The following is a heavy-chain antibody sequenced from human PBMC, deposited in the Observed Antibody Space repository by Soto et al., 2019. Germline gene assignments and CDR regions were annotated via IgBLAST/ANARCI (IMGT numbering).Heavy chain of an antibody. CDR1: GFTFGSYA. CDR2: ISSNGGNT. CDR3: ARGEDRGNPFRYYYYYMDI. J-gene: IGHJ6*03. V-gene: IGHV3-64*02. Sequence: GGSLRLSCAASGFTFGSYAMHWVRQAPGKGLEFVSVISSNGGNTYYGDSVKGRFTISRDNSKNTLYLQMGSLRVEDMAVYYCARGEDRGNPFRYYYYYMDIWGKGTTVTVSS.